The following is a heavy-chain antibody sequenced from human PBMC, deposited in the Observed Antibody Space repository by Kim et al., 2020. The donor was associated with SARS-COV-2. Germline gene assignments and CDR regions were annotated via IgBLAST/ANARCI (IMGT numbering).Heavy chain of an antibody. J-gene: IGHJ6*03. CDR2: ISWNSGSI. CDR1: GFTFGDYA. V-gene: IGHV3-9*01. CDR3: AKDFLYGSGPESYMDV. Sequence: GGSLRLSCAASGFTFGDYAMHWVRQAPGKCLEWVSGISWNSGSIDYADSVKGRFTISRDNAKNSLYLQMNSLRAEDTALYYCAKDFLYGSGPESYMDVWGTGSTLTLSS. D-gene: IGHD3-10*01.